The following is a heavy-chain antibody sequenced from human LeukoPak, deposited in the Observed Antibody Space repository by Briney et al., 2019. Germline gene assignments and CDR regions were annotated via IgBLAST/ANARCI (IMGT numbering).Heavy chain of an antibody. CDR1: GFIVSSYY. V-gene: IGHV3-53*01. CDR2: LYTGGST. Sequence: GGSLRLSCAASGFIVSSYYMSWVRQAPGKGLEWVSVLYTGGSTYYADSGKGRFTISRDNSKNTLYLQMNSLRVEDTAVYYCARDHWNYHAFDYWGQGTLVTVSS. J-gene: IGHJ4*02. CDR3: ARDHWNYHAFDY. D-gene: IGHD1-7*01.